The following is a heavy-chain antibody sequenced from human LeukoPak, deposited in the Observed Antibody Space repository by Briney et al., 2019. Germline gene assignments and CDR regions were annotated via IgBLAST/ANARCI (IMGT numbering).Heavy chain of an antibody. CDR3: AKAAYGDYVNWFDP. Sequence: ETLSLTCTVSGGSISSYYWSWVRQAPGKGLEWVSAISGSGGSTYYADSVKGRFTISRDNSKNTLYLQMNSLRAEDTAVYYCAKAAYGDYVNWFDPWGQGTLVTVSS. J-gene: IGHJ5*02. CDR1: GGSISSYY. CDR2: ISGSGGST. D-gene: IGHD4-17*01. V-gene: IGHV3-23*01.